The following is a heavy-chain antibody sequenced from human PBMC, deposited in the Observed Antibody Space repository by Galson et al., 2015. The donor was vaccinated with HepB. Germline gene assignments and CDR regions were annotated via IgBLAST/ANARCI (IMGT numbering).Heavy chain of an antibody. J-gene: IGHJ5*02. V-gene: IGHV1-18*04. CDR2: ISAYSGNT. Sequence: SVKVSCKASGYTFTSYGISWVRQAPGQGLEWMGWISAYSGNTNYAQKLQGRVTMTTDTSTSTAYMELRSLRSDDTAVYYCARDRTESSSATPRKKNWFDPWGQGTLVTVSS. D-gene: IGHD6-6*01. CDR3: ARDRTESSSATPRKKNWFDP. CDR1: GYTFTSYG.